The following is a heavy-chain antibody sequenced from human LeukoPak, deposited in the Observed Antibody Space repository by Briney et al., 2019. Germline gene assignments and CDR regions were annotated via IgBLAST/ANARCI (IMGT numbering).Heavy chain of an antibody. CDR1: GFTFSSYW. CDR2: IKQDGSEK. Sequence: GGSLRLSGAASGFTFSSYWMSWVRQAPGKGLDWVASIKQDGSEKYYVDSVKGRFTISRDNAKNSLYLQMNSLRAEDTAVYYCARSGYCSGGSCYESDYWGQGTLVTVSS. CDR3: ARSGYCSGGSCYESDY. D-gene: IGHD2-15*01. V-gene: IGHV3-7*01. J-gene: IGHJ4*02.